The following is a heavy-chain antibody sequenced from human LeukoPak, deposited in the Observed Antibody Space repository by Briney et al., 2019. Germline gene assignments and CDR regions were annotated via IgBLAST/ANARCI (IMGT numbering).Heavy chain of an antibody. CDR2: IKPDGSDK. CDR3: ATQTSSEAFEI. CDR1: GFTFSTYC. J-gene: IGHJ3*02. D-gene: IGHD2-2*01. V-gene: IGHV3-7*05. Sequence: GVSLRLSCAASGFTFSTYCMIWVRQSPGKGLDWVANIKPDGSDKKFVDSVKGRFDISRDNVKTSLYLQMNSLRVEDTAVYYCATQTSSEAFEIWGHGTMVTVSS.